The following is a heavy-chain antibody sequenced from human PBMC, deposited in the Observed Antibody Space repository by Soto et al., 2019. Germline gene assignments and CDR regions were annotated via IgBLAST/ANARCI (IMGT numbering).Heavy chain of an antibody. CDR1: GGSISSGGYS. V-gene: IGHV4-30-2*01. J-gene: IGHJ5*02. D-gene: IGHD5-12*01. CDR3: ARGGHHRYSCHGGWFDP. Sequence: SETLSLTCAVSGGSISSGGYSWSWIRQPPGKGLEWIGYIYHSGSTYYNPSLKSRVTISVDRSKNQFSLKLSSVTAADTAVYYCARGGHHRYSCHGGWFDPWGQGTLVTVSS. CDR2: IYHSGST.